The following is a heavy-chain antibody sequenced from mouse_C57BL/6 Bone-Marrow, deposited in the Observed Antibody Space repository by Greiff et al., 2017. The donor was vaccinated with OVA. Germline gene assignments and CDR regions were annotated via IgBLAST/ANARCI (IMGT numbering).Heavy chain of an antibody. J-gene: IGHJ2*01. CDR1: GYTFTSYW. CDR2: IYPGSGST. Sequence: QVQLQQPGAELVKPGASVKMSCKASGYTFTSYWITWVKQRPGQGLEWIGDIYPGSGSTNYNEKFKSKATLTVDTSSSTAYMQLSSLTSEDSAVYYCARSGISYDYGDDYWGQGTTLTVSS. CDR3: ARSGISYDYGDDY. V-gene: IGHV1-55*01. D-gene: IGHD2-4*01.